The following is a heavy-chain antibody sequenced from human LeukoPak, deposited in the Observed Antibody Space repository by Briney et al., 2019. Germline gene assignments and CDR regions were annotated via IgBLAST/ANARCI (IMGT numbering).Heavy chain of an antibody. CDR3: ARVEDDGENDY. CDR1: GGTFSSYA. V-gene: IGHV1-69*05. D-gene: IGHD4-17*01. J-gene: IGHJ4*02. CDR2: IIPIFGTA. Sequence: ASVKVSCKASGGTFSSYAISWVRQAPGQGLEWMGGIIPIFGTANYAQKFQGRVTMTRDTSTSTVYMELSSLRSEDTAVYYCARVEDDGENDYWGQGTLVTVSS.